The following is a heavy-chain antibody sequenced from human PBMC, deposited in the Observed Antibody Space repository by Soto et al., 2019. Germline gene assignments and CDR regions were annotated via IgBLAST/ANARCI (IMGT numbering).Heavy chain of an antibody. CDR2: IYWNDDK. Sequence: SGPTLVNPTETLTLTCTFSGFSLSTNGVGVVWIRQPPGKALEWLALIYWNDDKRYSPSLKSRLTITRDTSKNQVVLTMTNMDPMDTGTYYCAHRSSVAGPYGIDVWGQGTTVTVSS. D-gene: IGHD6-19*01. J-gene: IGHJ6*02. CDR3: AHRSSVAGPYGIDV. V-gene: IGHV2-5*01. CDR1: GFSLSTNGVG.